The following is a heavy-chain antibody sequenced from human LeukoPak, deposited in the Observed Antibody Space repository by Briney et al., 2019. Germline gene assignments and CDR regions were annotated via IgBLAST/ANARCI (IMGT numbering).Heavy chain of an antibody. D-gene: IGHD4-17*01. CDR1: GYTFTGYY. CDR3: AMRSTVEHYYYYYMDV. V-gene: IGHV1-46*01. J-gene: IGHJ6*03. Sequence: ASVKVSCKASGYTFTGYYMHWVRQAPGQGLEWMGWINPSGGSTSYAQKFQGRVTITTDESTSTAYMELSSLRSEDTAVYYCAMRSTVEHYYYYYMDVWGKGTTVTVSS. CDR2: INPSGGST.